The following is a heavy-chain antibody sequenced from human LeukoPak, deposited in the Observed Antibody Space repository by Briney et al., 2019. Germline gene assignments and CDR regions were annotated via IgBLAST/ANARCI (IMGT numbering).Heavy chain of an antibody. CDR1: GGTFSSYT. D-gene: IGHD5-12*01. V-gene: IGHV1-69*04. Sequence: SVKVSCKASGGTFSSYTISWVRQAPGQGLEWMGRIIPILGIANYAQKFQGRVTITADKSTSTAYMELSSLRSDDTAVYYCAREWLPPNIYYYYYYYMDVWGKGTTVTVSS. J-gene: IGHJ6*03. CDR2: IIPILGIA. CDR3: AREWLPPNIYYYYYYYMDV.